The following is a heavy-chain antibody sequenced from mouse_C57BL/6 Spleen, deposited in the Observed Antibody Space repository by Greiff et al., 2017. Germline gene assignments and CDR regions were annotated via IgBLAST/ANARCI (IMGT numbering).Heavy chain of an antibody. CDR1: GYTFTSSW. CDR2: IHPHSGST. CDR3: ARNYYGSSGHWYFDV. Sequence: QVQLKQPGAELVKPGASVKLSCKASGYTFTSSWMHWVKQRPGQGLEWIGMIHPHSGSTNYNEKLKSKATLTVDKSSSTSYMQLSSLTSEDSAVYYCARNYYGSSGHWYFDVWGTGTTVTVSS. V-gene: IGHV1-64*01. D-gene: IGHD1-1*01. J-gene: IGHJ1*03.